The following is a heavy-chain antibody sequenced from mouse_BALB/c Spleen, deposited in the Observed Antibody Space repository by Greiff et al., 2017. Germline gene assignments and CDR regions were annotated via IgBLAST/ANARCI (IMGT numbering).Heavy chain of an antibody. J-gene: IGHJ3*01. CDR1: GYTFTSYW. Sequence: QVQLQQPGAELVKPGASVKLSCKASGYTFTSYWTHWVKQRPGQGLEWIGEINPSNGRTNYNEKFKSKATLTVDKSSSTAYMQLSSLTSEDSAVYYCARFGSSPAWFAYWGQGTLVTVSA. CDR2: INPSNGRT. CDR3: ARFGSSPAWFAY. D-gene: IGHD1-1*01. V-gene: IGHV1S81*02.